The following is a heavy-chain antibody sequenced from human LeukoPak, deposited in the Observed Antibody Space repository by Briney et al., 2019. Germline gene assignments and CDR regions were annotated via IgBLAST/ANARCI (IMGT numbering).Heavy chain of an antibody. D-gene: IGHD5-24*01. V-gene: IGHV3-7*01. Sequence: QPGGSLRLSCAASGFIFSTYWMSWVRQAPGKGLEWVANIKQDGSEKYYVDSVKGRFTISRDNAKNSLSLQMSSLREEDTALYYCARGWATIPDWGQGTLVTVSS. CDR1: GFIFSTYW. J-gene: IGHJ1*01. CDR3: ARGWATIPD. CDR2: IKQDGSEK.